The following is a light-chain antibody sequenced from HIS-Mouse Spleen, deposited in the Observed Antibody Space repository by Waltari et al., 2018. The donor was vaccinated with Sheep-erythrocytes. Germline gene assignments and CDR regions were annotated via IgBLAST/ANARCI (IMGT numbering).Light chain of an antibody. CDR1: SSDVGGYNY. CDR3: CSYAGSYNHV. CDR2: DVS. Sequence: QSALTQTRSVSGSPGQSVTIPCTGTSSDVGGYNYVSWYQQHPGKAPTLMIYDVSKRPSGVPVRFSGSKSGNTASLTISGLQAEDEADYYCCSYAGSYNHVFATGTKVTVL. V-gene: IGLV2-11*01. J-gene: IGLJ1*01.